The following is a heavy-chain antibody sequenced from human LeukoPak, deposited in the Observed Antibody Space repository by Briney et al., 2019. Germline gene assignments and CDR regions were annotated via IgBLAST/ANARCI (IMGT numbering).Heavy chain of an antibody. CDR3: ARIATTVTTEHDY. V-gene: IGHV1-69*13. Sequence: ASVKVSCKASGGTFSSYAISWVRQAPGQGLEWMGGIIPIFGTANYAQKFQGRVTITADESTSTAYMELSSLRSEDTAVYYCARIATTVTTEHDYWGQGTLVTVSS. D-gene: IGHD4-17*01. CDR2: IIPIFGTA. CDR1: GGTFSSYA. J-gene: IGHJ4*02.